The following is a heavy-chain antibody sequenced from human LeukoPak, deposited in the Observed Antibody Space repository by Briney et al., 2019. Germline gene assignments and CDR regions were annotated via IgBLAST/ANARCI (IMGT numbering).Heavy chain of an antibody. CDR2: ISGSGGTT. J-gene: IGHJ4*02. Sequence: GGSLRLSCAASGFTFSTYAMSWVRQAPGKGLEWVSLISGSGGTTYYTDSVKVRFTISRDNSKNTLYLQMNSLRADDTAVYYCAKDTSGYYYDDSGYFDCWGQGTLVTVSS. CDR3: AKDTSGYYYDDSGYFDC. V-gene: IGHV3-23*01. D-gene: IGHD3-22*01. CDR1: GFTFSTYA.